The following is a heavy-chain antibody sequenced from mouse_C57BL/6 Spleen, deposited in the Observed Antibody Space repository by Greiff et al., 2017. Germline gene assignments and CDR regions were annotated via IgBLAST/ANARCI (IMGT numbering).Heavy chain of an antibody. V-gene: IGHV1-7*01. Sequence: QVQLQQSGAELAKPGASVKLSCKASGYTFTSYWMHWVKQRPGQGLEWIGYINPSSGYTKYNQKFKDKDTLTADKSSSTAYMQLSSLKYRNSAGFYWERFITQVVNNFTTGGQGTTLP. CDR3: ERFITQVVNNFTT. J-gene: IGHJ2*01. CDR1: GYTFTSYW. D-gene: IGHD1-1*02. CDR2: INPSSGYT.